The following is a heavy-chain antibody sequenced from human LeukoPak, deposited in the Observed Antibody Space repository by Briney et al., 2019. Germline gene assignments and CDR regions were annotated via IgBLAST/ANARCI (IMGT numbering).Heavy chain of an antibody. CDR1: GFTFGDYA. D-gene: IGHD3-22*01. V-gene: IGHV3-49*03. CDR2: IRSKAYGGTT. CDR3: TRAFSSNYYDSSGYLHYYYNYMDV. J-gene: IGHJ6*03. Sequence: GGSLRLSCTASGFTFGDYAMSWFRQAPGKGLEWVGFIRSKAYGGTTEYAASVKGRFTISRDDSKSIAYLQMNSLKTEDTAVYYCTRAFSSNYYDSSGYLHYYYNYMDVWGKGTTVTVSS.